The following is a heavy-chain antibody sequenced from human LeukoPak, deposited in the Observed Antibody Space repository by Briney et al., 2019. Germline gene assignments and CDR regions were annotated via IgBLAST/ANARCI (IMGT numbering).Heavy chain of an antibody. CDR1: GFTVSSNY. J-gene: IGHJ6*02. Sequence: GGSLRLSCAASGFTVSSNYMSWVRQAPGKGLEWVSVIYSGGSTYHADSVKGRFTISRDNSKNTLYLQMNSLRAEDTAVYYCARVRVEQWLIYYYYGMDVWGQGTTVTVSS. CDR2: IYSGGST. D-gene: IGHD6-19*01. V-gene: IGHV3-66*01. CDR3: ARVRVEQWLIYYYYGMDV.